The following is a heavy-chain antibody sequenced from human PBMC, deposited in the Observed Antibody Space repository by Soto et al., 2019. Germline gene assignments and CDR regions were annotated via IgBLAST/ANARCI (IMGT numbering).Heavy chain of an antibody. V-gene: IGHV3-23*01. Sequence: GGSLRLSCTTSGFSFASFAMTWVRQAPGKGLEWVATISGSDGKTYYADSVKGRFSISRDTSRNTLYLQMNSLGADDTAIYYCAKWSYLDYWGQGTRVTVSS. CDR3: AKWSYLDY. J-gene: IGHJ4*02. D-gene: IGHD3-3*01. CDR2: ISGSDGKT. CDR1: GFSFASFA.